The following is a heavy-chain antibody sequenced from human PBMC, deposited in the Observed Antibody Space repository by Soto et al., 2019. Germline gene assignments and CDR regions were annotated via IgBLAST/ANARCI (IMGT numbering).Heavy chain of an antibody. J-gene: IGHJ4*01. CDR1: GFTFSSYA. V-gene: IGHV3-23*01. Sequence: EVQLLESGGGLVQPGGSLRLSCTASGFTFSSYAMSWVRQAPGKELEWVSTISGNSGKTNYAESVKGRFSISRDNSKNTVHLQLDSLRVEDTAVYFCAKLGFVLMELYYFHQWGHGTLVTVSS. D-gene: IGHD2-8*01. CDR3: AKLGFVLMELYYFHQ. CDR2: ISGNSGKT.